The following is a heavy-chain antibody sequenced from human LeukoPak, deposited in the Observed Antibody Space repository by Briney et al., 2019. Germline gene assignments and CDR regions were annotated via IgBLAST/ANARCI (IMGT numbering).Heavy chain of an antibody. D-gene: IGHD2/OR15-2a*01. J-gene: IGHJ6*02. Sequence: GGSLRLFCGPWGFTLREYYMRWLPQARGGGVEGVSYICSSGSPIYYAHPVKGRYTIHRDNAKNSLSAQINSMRPEHTALYCCARNSHGGYYGMDVWVQATTVSVSS. CDR3: ARNSHGGYYGMDV. CDR1: GFTLREYY. V-gene: IGHV3-11*01. CDR2: ICSSGSPI.